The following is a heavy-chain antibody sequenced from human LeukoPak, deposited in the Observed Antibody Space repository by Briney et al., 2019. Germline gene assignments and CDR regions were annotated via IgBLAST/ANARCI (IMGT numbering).Heavy chain of an antibody. CDR2: ISAYNGNT. J-gene: IGHJ4*02. Sequence: KGLEGMGWISAYNGNTNHAQKLQGRVTMTTDTSTSTAYMELRSLRSDDTAVYYCARDRGYYDSSVPGYWGQGTLVTVSS. CDR3: ARDRGYYDSSVPGY. V-gene: IGHV1-18*01. D-gene: IGHD3-22*01.